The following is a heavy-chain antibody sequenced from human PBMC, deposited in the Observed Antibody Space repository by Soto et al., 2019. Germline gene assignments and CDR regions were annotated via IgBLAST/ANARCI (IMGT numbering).Heavy chain of an antibody. CDR1: GFTFSSYS. D-gene: IGHD1-26*01. CDR3: ARDELDYYYYYGMDV. J-gene: IGHJ6*02. CDR2: ISSSSSTI. Sequence: EVQLVESGGGLVQPGGSLRLSCAASGFTFSSYSMNWVRQAPGKGLEWVSYISSSSSTIYYADSVKGRFTISRDNAKNSLYLQMNSLRDEDTAVYYCARDELDYYYYYGMDVWGHGTTVTVSS. V-gene: IGHV3-48*02.